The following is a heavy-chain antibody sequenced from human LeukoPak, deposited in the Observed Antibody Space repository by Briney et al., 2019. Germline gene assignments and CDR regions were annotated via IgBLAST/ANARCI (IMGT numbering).Heavy chain of an antibody. D-gene: IGHD3-10*01. Sequence: GGSLRLSCAASGFIFSSYSMNWVRQAPGKGLEWVSSISSSSSYIYYADSVKGRFTISRDNAKNSLYLQMNSLRAEDTAVYYCARENIWLGDPYGMDVWGQGTTVTVSS. J-gene: IGHJ6*02. CDR3: ARENIWLGDPYGMDV. V-gene: IGHV3-21*01. CDR1: GFIFSSYS. CDR2: ISSSSSYI.